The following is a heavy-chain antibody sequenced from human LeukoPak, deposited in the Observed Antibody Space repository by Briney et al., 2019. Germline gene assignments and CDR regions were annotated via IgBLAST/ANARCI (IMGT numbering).Heavy chain of an antibody. D-gene: IGHD5-12*01. CDR2: ISYDGSNK. J-gene: IGHJ4*02. CDR1: GFTFSSYG. V-gene: IGHV3-30*18. CDR3: AKCTLDIVATIEGVDY. Sequence: PGGSLRLSCAASGFTFSSYGMHWVRQAPGKGLEWVAVISYDGSNKYYADSVKGRFTISRDNSKNTLYLQMNSLRAEDTAVYYCAKCTLDIVATIEGVDYWGQGTLVTVSS.